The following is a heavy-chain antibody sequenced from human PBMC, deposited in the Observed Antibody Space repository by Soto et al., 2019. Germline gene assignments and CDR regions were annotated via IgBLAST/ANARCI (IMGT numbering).Heavy chain of an antibody. Sequence: QVQLQESGPGLVKPSGTLSLTCAVSGGSISSSNWWSWVRQPPGKGLEWIGEIYHSGSTNYNPSLKSRVTISVDKSKNQVSLKLRSVTAAETAVYYCARNSGYDFGGDFDYWGQGTLVTVSS. CDR2: IYHSGST. D-gene: IGHD5-12*01. J-gene: IGHJ4*02. CDR1: GGSISSSNW. CDR3: ARNSGYDFGGDFDY. V-gene: IGHV4-4*02.